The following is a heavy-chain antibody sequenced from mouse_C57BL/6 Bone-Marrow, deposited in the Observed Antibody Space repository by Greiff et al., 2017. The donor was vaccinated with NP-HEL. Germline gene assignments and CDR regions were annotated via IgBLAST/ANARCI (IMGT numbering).Heavy chain of an antibody. J-gene: IGHJ4*01. D-gene: IGHD1-1*01. V-gene: IGHV5-17*01. Sequence: EVKLVESGGGLVKPGGSLKLSCAASGFTFSDYGMHWVRQAPEKGLEWVAYISSGSSTIYYADTVKGRFTISRDNAKNTLFLQMTSLRSEDTAMYYCARAFITTVVATDYYAMDYWGQGTSVTVSS. CDR3: ARAFITTVVATDYYAMDY. CDR1: GFTFSDYG. CDR2: ISSGSSTI.